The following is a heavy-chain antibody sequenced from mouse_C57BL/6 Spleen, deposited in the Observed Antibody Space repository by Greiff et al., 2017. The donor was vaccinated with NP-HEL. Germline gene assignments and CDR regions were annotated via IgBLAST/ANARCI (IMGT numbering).Heavy chain of an antibody. Sequence: QVQLQQPGAELVKPGASVKLSCKASGYTFTSYWMQWVKQRPGQGLEWIGEIDPSDSHTNYNQKFKGKATLTVDTSSSTADMQLRSLTSEDSAVYYCARRAAPSYYLDYGGQGTTLTVSS. CDR3: ARRAAPSYYLDY. D-gene: IGHD6-1*01. CDR2: IDPSDSHT. CDR1: GYTFTSYW. J-gene: IGHJ2*01. V-gene: IGHV1-50*01.